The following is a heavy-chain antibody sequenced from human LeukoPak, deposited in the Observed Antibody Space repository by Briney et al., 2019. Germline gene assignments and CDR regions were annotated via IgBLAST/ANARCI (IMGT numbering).Heavy chain of an antibody. CDR3: AGGRGWLVDY. J-gene: IGHJ4*02. CDR2: IKQDGTEK. Sequence: GSLRLSCTVSGFTFSSYWMSWVRQAPGKGLEWVANIKQDGTEKLYVDSVKGRFTISRDNAKNSLYLQMNSLRAEDTAVYFCAGGRGWLVDYWGQGTRVTVSS. V-gene: IGHV3-7*01. D-gene: IGHD3-22*01. CDR1: GFTFSSYW.